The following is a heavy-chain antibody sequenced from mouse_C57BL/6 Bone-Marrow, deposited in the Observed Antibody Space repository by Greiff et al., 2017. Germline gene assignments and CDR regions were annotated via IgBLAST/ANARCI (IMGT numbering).Heavy chain of an antibody. CDR2: IYPGSGST. D-gene: IGHD1-1*01. Sequence: QVQLQQPGAELVKPGASVKMSCKASGYTFPSYWITWVKQRPGQGLEWIGDIYPGSGSTHYNEKFTSKATLPVDTSSSTAYMPLSSLTSEDSAVYYCARWGYYGSSPFAYWGQGTLVTVSA. CDR1: GYTFPSYW. CDR3: ARWGYYGSSPFAY. V-gene: IGHV1-55*01. J-gene: IGHJ3*01.